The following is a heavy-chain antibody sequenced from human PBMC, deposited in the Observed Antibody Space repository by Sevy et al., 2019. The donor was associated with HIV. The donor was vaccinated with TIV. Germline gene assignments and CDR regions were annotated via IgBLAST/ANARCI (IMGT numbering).Heavy chain of an antibody. J-gene: IGHJ6*02. D-gene: IGHD3-9*01. V-gene: IGHV4-59*08. Sequence: SETLSLTCTVSGDSISSNYWNWIRQPPGKGLEWIGYIYYSGSTNYNPSLKSRVTISVDTSKNQFSLRLSSVTAADTAVYYCARQSVTYEILTCWNYYGVDVWGQGTTVTVSS. CDR2: IYYSGST. CDR3: ARQSVTYEILTCWNYYGVDV. CDR1: GDSISSNY.